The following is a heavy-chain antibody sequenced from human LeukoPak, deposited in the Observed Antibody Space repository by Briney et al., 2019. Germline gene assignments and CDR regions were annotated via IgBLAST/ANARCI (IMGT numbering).Heavy chain of an antibody. D-gene: IGHD6-13*01. CDR2: IAGGSNTI. V-gene: IGHV3-21*01. J-gene: IGHJ4*02. Sequence: GGSLRLSCAASGFTFSNYGVNWVRQAPGKGLEWVSSIAGGSNTINYADSVKGRFTVSRDNAKNSLYLQMNSLRAEDTAVYYCARGGPDRAYSSSYFDYWGQGTLVTVSS. CDR1: GFTFSNYG. CDR3: ARGGPDRAYSSSYFDY.